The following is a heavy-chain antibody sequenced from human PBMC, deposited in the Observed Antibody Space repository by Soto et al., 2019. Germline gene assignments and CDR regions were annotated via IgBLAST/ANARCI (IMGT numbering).Heavy chain of an antibody. J-gene: IGHJ6*02. Sequence: QVDLVQSGAEVKKPGSSVNISCKASGGTFGTYGLNWVRQFPGQGLEWMGGIIPASDTENYAQKFQGRVTITADKSTNIAHLQMDSLTSDDTAVYYCATAVTAGTYYNYGLDVWGQGTTVTVS. D-gene: IGHD2-21*02. CDR3: ATAVTAGTYYNYGLDV. CDR1: GGTFGTYG. CDR2: IIPASDTE. V-gene: IGHV1-69*14.